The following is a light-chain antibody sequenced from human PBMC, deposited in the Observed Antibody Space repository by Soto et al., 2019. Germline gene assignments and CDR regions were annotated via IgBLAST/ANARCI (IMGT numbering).Light chain of an antibody. CDR2: DAS. CDR1: QSVSSY. CDR3: QQRSNGAPL. J-gene: IGKJ4*01. V-gene: IGKV3-11*01. Sequence: EIVLTQSPATLSLSPGERATLSCRASQSVSSYLAWYQQKPGQAPRLLIYDASNRATGIPARCSGSGSGTDYTRTISSLEPEEVAVDDWQQRSNGAPLFGVGTKVEIK.